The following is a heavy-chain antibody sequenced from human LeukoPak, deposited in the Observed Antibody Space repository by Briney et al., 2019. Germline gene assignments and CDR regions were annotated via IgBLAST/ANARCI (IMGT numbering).Heavy chain of an antibody. CDR2: IYYSGST. D-gene: IGHD6-13*01. CDR1: GGPISSSSYY. CDR3: ASEYSSSWYVAY. Sequence: KPSETLSLTCTVSGGPISSSSYYWGWIRQPPGKGLEWIGSIYYSGSTYYNPSLKSRFTISVDTSKNQFSLKLSSVTAADTAVYYCASEYSSSWYVAYWGQGTLVTVSS. V-gene: IGHV4-39*01. J-gene: IGHJ4*02.